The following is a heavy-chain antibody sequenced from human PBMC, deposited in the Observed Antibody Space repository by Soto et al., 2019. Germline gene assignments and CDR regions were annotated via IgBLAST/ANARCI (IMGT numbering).Heavy chain of an antibody. CDR1: GYTFTSYG. Sequence: ASVKVSCKASGYTFTSYGISWVRQAPGQGLEWMGWISAHNGNTKYAQKFQGRVTLTTDTSTSTAYMELRSLRSDDTAVYYCARHPQIFDYWGQGTLVTVSS. J-gene: IGHJ4*02. V-gene: IGHV1-18*04. CDR3: ARHPQIFDY. CDR2: ISAHNGNT.